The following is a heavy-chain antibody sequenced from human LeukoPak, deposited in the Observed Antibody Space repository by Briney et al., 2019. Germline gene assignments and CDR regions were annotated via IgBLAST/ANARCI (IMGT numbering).Heavy chain of an antibody. CDR3: ARDVRGDGYNYYDY. V-gene: IGHV1-18*01. Sequence: GASVKVSCKASGYTFTSYAIAWVRQAPGQGLEWMGWISAYNGNTNYAQKLQGRVTMTTDTSTSTAYMELRSLRSDDTAVYYCARDVRGDGYNYYDYWGQGTLVTVSS. CDR2: ISAYNGNT. CDR1: GYTFTSYA. D-gene: IGHD5-24*01. J-gene: IGHJ4*02.